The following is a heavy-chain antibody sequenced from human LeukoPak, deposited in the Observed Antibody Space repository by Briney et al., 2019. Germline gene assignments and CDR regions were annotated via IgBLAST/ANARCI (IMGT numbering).Heavy chain of an antibody. Sequence: GESLQISCKGSGYSFTSYWIGWVRQMPGKGLEWMGIIYPGDSDTRYSPSFQGQVTISADKSISTAYLQWSSLKASDTAMYYCATRSDRYCSGGSCYSGFNWFDPWGQGTLVTVSS. J-gene: IGHJ5*02. V-gene: IGHV5-51*01. D-gene: IGHD2-15*01. CDR2: IYPGDSDT. CDR1: GYSFTSYW. CDR3: ATRSDRYCSGGSCYSGFNWFDP.